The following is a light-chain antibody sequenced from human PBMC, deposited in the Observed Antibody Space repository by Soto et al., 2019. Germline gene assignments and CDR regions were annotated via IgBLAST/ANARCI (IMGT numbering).Light chain of an antibody. Sequence: DIQLTQSPSSLSASVGDRVTITCRASQSISSYFSWYQQKPGKAPKLLIYAASSFQRGVPSRFSGSGSGTDFTLTISSLQPEDFATYYCQQSYNTPFTFGPGTKVDIK. J-gene: IGKJ3*01. V-gene: IGKV1-39*01. CDR2: AAS. CDR1: QSISSY. CDR3: QQSYNTPFT.